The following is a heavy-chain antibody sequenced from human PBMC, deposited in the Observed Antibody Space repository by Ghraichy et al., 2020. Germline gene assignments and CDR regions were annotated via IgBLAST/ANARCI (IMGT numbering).Heavy chain of an antibody. J-gene: IGHJ4*02. CDR3: ARVTIFGVVILYYFDY. CDR2: ISAYNGNT. V-gene: IGHV1-18*04. D-gene: IGHD3-3*01. CDR1: GYTFTSYG. Sequence: APVKVSCKASGYTFTSYGISWVRQAPGQGLEWMGWISAYNGNTHYAQKLQGRVTMTTDTSTSTAYMELRSLRSDDTAVYYCARVTIFGVVILYYFDYWGQGTLVTVSS.